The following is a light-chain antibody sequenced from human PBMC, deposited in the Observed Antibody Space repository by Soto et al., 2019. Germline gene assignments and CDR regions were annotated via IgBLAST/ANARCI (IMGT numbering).Light chain of an antibody. V-gene: IGKV1-17*01. CDR2: AAS. CDR1: QGIRNE. J-gene: IGKJ1*01. CDR3: LQHDFFPLT. Sequence: DIQMTQSSSSLSASVGDRVTITCRANQGIRNELNWYQQKPGKAPRLLISAASNLEMGVPTRFSGSGSGTEFALTISGLQPEDFATYFCLQHDFFPLTFGRGTKVDIK.